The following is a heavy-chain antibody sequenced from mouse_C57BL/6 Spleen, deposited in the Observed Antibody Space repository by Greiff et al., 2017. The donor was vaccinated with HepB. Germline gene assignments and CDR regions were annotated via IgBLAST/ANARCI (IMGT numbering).Heavy chain of an antibody. CDR1: GFTFSSYG. J-gene: IGHJ2*01. V-gene: IGHV5-6*01. Sequence: EVQGVESGGDLVKPGGSLKLSCAASGFTFSSYGMSWVRQTPDKRLEWVATISSGGSYPSYPDSVKGRFTISRDNAKNTLYLQMSSLKSEDTAMYYCASHPLGVDYFDYWSQGTTLTVSS. CDR3: ASHPLGVDYFDY. D-gene: IGHD1-1*01. CDR2: ISSGGSYP.